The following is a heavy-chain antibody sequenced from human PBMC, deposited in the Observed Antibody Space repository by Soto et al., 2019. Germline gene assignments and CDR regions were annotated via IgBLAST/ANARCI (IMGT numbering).Heavy chain of an antibody. V-gene: IGHV1-18*01. CDR2: ISAYNGNT. CDR1: GYTFTSYG. D-gene: IGHD6-13*01. CDR3: ARVGSYLYGSSWSYYFDY. Sequence: QVQLVQSGAEVKKPGASVKVSCKASGYTFTSYGVSWVRQAPGQGLEWMGWISAYNGNTNYAQKLQGRVTMTTDTSTSTAYMELRSLRSDDTAVYYCARVGSYLYGSSWSYYFDYWGQGTLVTVSS. J-gene: IGHJ4*02.